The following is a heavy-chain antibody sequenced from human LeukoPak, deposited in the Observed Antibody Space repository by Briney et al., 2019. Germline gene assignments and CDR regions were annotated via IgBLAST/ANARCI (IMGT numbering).Heavy chain of an antibody. V-gene: IGHV3-23*01. Sequence: GGSLRLSCAASGFTFSTYSMTWVRQGPGKGLEWVSSFYPSGDSTFYADSVKGRFTISRDNSKNTLYLQMSSLRTEGTAIYYCAKDVVPDSGWDLDYWGQGTLVTVSS. J-gene: IGHJ4*02. CDR2: FYPSGDST. D-gene: IGHD6-19*01. CDR3: AKDVVPDSGWDLDY. CDR1: GFTFSTYS.